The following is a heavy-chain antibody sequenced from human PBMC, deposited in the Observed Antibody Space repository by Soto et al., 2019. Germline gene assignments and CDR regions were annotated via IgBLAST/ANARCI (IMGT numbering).Heavy chain of an antibody. V-gene: IGHV4-59*01. D-gene: IGHD3-16*01. CDR2: IYYSGST. J-gene: IGHJ6*02. Sequence: SETLSLTCTVSGGSISSYYWSWIRQPPGKGLEWIGYIYYSGSTNYNPSLKSRVTISVDTSKNQFSLKLSSVTAADTAVYYCARLGGCYVGYYYGMDVWGQGTTVTVSS. CDR1: GGSISSYY. CDR3: ARLGGCYVGYYYGMDV.